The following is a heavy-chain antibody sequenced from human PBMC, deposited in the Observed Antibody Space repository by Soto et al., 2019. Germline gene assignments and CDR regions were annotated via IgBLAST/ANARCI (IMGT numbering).Heavy chain of an antibody. CDR2: ILPMLGTA. Sequence: QVHLVQSGAEVKKPGSSVRVSCKASGDTVSSYGIIWVRQAPGQGLECMGGILPMLGTANYAQKFKGRVTINADESTTTTYMELSSLRPEDTAIYYCARGGYNPRGYYYGMDVWGQGTPATVSS. D-gene: IGHD3-10*01. V-gene: IGHV1-69*12. J-gene: IGHJ6*02. CDR1: GDTVSSYG. CDR3: ARGGYNPRGYYYGMDV.